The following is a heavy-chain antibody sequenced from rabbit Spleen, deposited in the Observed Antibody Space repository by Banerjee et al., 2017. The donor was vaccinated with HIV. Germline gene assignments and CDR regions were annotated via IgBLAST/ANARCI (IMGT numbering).Heavy chain of an antibody. J-gene: IGHJ4*01. CDR1: GVSFSSRYY. CDR3: ARSGYVGGDYTWDL. V-gene: IGHV1S45*01. Sequence: EQLEESGGGLVKPEGSLTLTCKASGVSFSSRYYMCWVRQAPGKGLEWIACIWTGSSGSTYYATWAKGRFTMHKTSSTTVTLQLTSLTAADTATYFCARSGYVGGDYTWDLWGQGTLVTVS. D-gene: IGHD1-1*01. CDR2: IWTGSSGST.